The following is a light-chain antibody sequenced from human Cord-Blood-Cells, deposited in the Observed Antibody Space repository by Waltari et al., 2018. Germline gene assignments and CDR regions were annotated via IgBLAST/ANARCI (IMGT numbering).Light chain of an antibody. CDR2: DVS. CDR3: CSYAGSYTVV. V-gene: IGLV2-11*01. J-gene: IGLJ2*01. CDR1: SSAVGGLNQ. Sequence: SALTHPRSLSGSPGPSVAITCTVTSSAVGGLNQFSWYQQHPGNAPKLMIYDVSKRPSGVPDRFSGSKSGNTASLTISGLQAEDEADYYCCSYAGSYTVVFGGGTKLTVL.